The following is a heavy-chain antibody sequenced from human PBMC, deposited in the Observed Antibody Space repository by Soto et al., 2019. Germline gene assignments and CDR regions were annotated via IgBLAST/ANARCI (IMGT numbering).Heavy chain of an antibody. CDR2: TVPIFGTP. J-gene: IGHJ2*01. D-gene: IGHD2-2*02. Sequence: QVQLVQSEAEVRNPGSSVKVSCKVSGGSFTTYPISWVRQPPGQGLEWMGATVPIFGTPNYALKFQDRVTFAPGRPTSTLSMELRRLPPEPTAGYYCATELYTATRNRVTSFDLWGRGTLVAVSS. CDR3: ATELYTATRNRVTSFDL. CDR1: GGSFTTYP. V-gene: IGHV1-69*01.